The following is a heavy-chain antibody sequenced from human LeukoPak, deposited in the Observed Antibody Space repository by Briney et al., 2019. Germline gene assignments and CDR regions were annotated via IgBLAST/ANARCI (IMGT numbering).Heavy chain of an antibody. J-gene: IGHJ4*02. CDR2: ISGDGGST. Sequence: GGSLRLSCAASGFTFDDYAMHWVRQAPGKGLEWVSLISGDGGSTYYADSVKGRFTISRDNSKNSLYLQMNSLRTEDTALYYCAKDRLRWRRDRTPLDYRGQGTLVTVSS. D-gene: IGHD4-23*01. CDR1: GFTFDDYA. V-gene: IGHV3-43*02. CDR3: AKDRLRWRRDRTPLDY.